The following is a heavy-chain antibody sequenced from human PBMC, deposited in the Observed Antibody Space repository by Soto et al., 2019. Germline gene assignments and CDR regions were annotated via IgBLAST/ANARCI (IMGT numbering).Heavy chain of an antibody. V-gene: IGHV4-59*01. D-gene: IGHD2-15*01. CDR3: ARGVVAATTLGQLGMDV. CDR1: GGSISSYY. Sequence: SETLSLTCTVSGGSISSYYWSWIRQPPGKGLEWIGYIYYSGSTNYNPSLKSRVTISVDTSKNQFSLKLSSVTAADTAVYYCARGVVAATTLGQLGMDVWGQGTTVTVSS. J-gene: IGHJ6*02. CDR2: IYYSGST.